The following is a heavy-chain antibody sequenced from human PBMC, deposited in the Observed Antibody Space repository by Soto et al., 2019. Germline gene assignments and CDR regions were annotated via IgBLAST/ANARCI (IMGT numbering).Heavy chain of an antibody. J-gene: IGHJ6*02. CDR1: GYSFTTYF. CDR3: ARGSGSFVYGMDV. Sequence: APVKVSCKASGYSFTTYFVHWVRQAPGQGLEWMGRINPSTGSTTYPQKFQGRVTMTRDTSTGTVYMEVSSLTSEDTAVFYCARGSGSFVYGMDVWGQGTKVTVSS. CDR2: INPSTGST. D-gene: IGHD3-10*01. V-gene: IGHV1-46*01.